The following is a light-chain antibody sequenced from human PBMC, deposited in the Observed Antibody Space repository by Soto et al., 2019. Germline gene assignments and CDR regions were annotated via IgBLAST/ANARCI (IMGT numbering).Light chain of an antibody. J-gene: IGLJ2*01. V-gene: IGLV2-14*01. CDR3: RGLNTGHPPVV. CDR2: EVS. CDR1: SSDVGGYNY. Sequence: QSALTQPASVSGSPGQSITISCTGTSSDVGGYNYVSWYQQHPGRAPKLIIYEVSNRPSGVSNRFSGSKSGNTASLAISGLQAEDEGGYYCRGLNTGHPPVVFGGGTKLTVL.